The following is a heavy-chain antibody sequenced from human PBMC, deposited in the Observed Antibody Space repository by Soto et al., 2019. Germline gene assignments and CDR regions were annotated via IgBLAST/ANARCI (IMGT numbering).Heavy chain of an antibody. D-gene: IGHD3-10*01. V-gene: IGHV4-59*01. Sequence: SETLSLTCTVSGGSISSYYWSWIRQPPGKGLERIGYIYYSGSTNYNPSLKSRVTISVDTSKNQFSLKLSSVTAADTAVYYCARVWGGGFDFWGQGTMVTVSS. CDR1: GGSISSYY. CDR2: IYYSGST. CDR3: ARVWGGGFDF. J-gene: IGHJ3*01.